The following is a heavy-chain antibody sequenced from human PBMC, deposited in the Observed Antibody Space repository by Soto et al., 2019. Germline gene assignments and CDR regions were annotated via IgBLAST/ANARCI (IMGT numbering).Heavy chain of an antibody. CDR1: GLTFSTCG. D-gene: IGHD3-16*01. Sequence: PGGSLRLSCTASGLTFSTCGMHWGRQAPGKGLEWVTVLWSNGRNQYYADSVKGRFTFSRDDSKNTLYLQMNSLRAEDTAVCYCVRERGPFDAFDIWGQGTMVTVSS. CDR3: VRERGPFDAFDI. V-gene: IGHV3-33*01. J-gene: IGHJ3*02. CDR2: LWSNGRNQ.